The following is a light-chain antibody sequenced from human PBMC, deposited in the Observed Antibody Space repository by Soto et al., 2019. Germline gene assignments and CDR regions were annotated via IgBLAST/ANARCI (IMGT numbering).Light chain of an antibody. CDR2: GVT. J-gene: IGLJ1*01. CDR1: SSDVGGHDY. CDR3: CLYTSSIPYV. Sequence: QSALTQPASVSGSPGQSITISCTGTSSDVGGHDYVSWYQQHPGKVPKLMIYGVTDRPSGVSNRFSGSKSGNTASLTISGLQAEDEADYYCCLYTSSIPYVFGTGTKLTVL. V-gene: IGLV2-14*01.